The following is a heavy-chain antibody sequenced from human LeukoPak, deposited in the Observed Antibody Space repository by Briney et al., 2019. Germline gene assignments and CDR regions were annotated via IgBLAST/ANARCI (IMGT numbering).Heavy chain of an antibody. Sequence: PVGSLRLSCAASGFTFSRYWMNWVRHAPGKGLVWVSRINIEGRTTRCADSLKGRFTISRDNAKNTMYLQMNSLRAEDTAVYYCARENFYGMDVWGQGTTVTVSS. CDR3: ARENFYGMDV. CDR1: GFTFSRYW. J-gene: IGHJ6*02. V-gene: IGHV3-74*01. CDR2: INIEGRTT.